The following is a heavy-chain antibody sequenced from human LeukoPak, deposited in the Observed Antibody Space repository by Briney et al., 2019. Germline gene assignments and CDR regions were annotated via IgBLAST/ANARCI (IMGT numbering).Heavy chain of an antibody. V-gene: IGHV3-48*03. CDR1: GFTFSNYE. D-gene: IGHD2-2*01. CDR3: ARASLGADCSSTSCHYYYYMDV. CDR2: ISESGNTI. Sequence: AGGSLRLSCAASGFTFSNYEMSWVRQAPGKGLEWISYISESGNTIYYADSVKGRFTISRDNAKNSLYLQMNSLRAEDTAVYYCARASLGADCSSTSCHYYYYMDVWGKGTTVTVSS. J-gene: IGHJ6*03.